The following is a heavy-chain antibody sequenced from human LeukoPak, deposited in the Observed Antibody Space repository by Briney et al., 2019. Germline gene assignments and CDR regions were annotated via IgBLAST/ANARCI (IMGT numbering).Heavy chain of an antibody. V-gene: IGHV4-31*11. D-gene: IGHD2-15*01. CDR3: ARGSQSLGYCSGGSCRAKIFDY. Sequence: SETLSLTCAVSGGSISSGGYYWSWIRQPPGKGLEWIGYIYYSGSTYYNPSLKSRVTISVDTSKNQFSLKLSSVTAADTAVYYCARGSQSLGYCSGGSCRAKIFDYWGQGTWSPSPQ. J-gene: IGHJ4*02. CDR2: IYYSGST. CDR1: GGSISSGGYY.